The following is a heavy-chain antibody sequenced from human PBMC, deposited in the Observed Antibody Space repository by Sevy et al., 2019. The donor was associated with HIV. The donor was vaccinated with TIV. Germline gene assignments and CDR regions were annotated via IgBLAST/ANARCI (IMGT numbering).Heavy chain of an antibody. Sequence: ASVKVSCKASGYTFTGYYMHWMRQAPGQGLEWMGWINTDSGGPIYAPKFQGRVTLTRDTSISTSYMDLSRLKSDDTAVDYCVRDDRDGYFEYWGQGTLVTVSS. J-gene: IGHJ4*02. CDR2: INTDSGGP. V-gene: IGHV1-2*02. CDR1: GYTFTGYY. CDR3: VRDDRDGYFEY.